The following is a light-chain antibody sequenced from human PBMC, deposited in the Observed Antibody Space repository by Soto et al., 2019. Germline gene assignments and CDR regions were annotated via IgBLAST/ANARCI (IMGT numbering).Light chain of an antibody. CDR1: QSISSY. J-gene: IGKJ4*01. CDR3: QQSYSIPS. Sequence: DIQMTQSPSSLSASVGDRVTITCRASQSISSYLSWYQQKPGKAPNLLIYAASNLQSGVPSRFSGSGSGTDFTLTISSLQPEDYAIYYCQQSYSIPSFGGGTKVEI. CDR2: AAS. V-gene: IGKV1-39*01.